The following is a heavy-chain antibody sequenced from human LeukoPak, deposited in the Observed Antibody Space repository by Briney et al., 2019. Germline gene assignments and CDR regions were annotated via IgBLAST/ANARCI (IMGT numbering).Heavy chain of an antibody. D-gene: IGHD2-15*01. V-gene: IGHV3-7*01. Sequence: GGSLRLSCAASGFTFSSYWMSWVRQAPGKGLEWVANIKQDGSEKYYVDSVKGRFTISRDNAKNSLYLQMNSLRAEDTAVYYCARAIGGSYVYYGMDVWGQGTTVTVSS. CDR3: ARAIGGSYVYYGMDV. CDR1: GFTFSSYW. CDR2: IKQDGSEK. J-gene: IGHJ6*02.